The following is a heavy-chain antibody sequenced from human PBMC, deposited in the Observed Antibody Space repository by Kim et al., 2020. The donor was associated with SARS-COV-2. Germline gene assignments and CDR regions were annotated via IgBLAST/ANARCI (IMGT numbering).Heavy chain of an antibody. CDR1: GFTFSSYS. D-gene: IGHD6-6*01. Sequence: GGSLRLSCAASGFTFSSYSMNWVRQAPGKGLEWVSSISSSSSYIYYADSVKGRFTISRDNAKNSLYLQMNSLRAEDTAVYYCARSYSSSSAEFDYWGQGTLVTVSS. CDR2: ISSSSSYI. J-gene: IGHJ4*02. V-gene: IGHV3-21*01. CDR3: ARSYSSSSAEFDY.